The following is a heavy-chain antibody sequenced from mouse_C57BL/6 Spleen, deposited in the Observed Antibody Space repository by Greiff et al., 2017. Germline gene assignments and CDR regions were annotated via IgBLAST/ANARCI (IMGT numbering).Heavy chain of an antibody. D-gene: IGHD2-3*01. CDR3: ARSQRDGPWFAY. CDR1: GFTFTDYY. CDR2: IRNKANGYTT. V-gene: IGHV7-3*01. Sequence: DVMLVESGGGLVQPGGSLSLSCAASGFTFTDYYMSWVRPPPGKALEWLGFIRNKANGYTTEYSASVKGRFTISRDNSQSILYLQMNALRAEDSATYYWARSQRDGPWFAYWGQGTLVTVSA. J-gene: IGHJ3*01.